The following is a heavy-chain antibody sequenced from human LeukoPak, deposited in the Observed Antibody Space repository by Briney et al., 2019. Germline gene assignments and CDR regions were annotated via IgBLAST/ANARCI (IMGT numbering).Heavy chain of an antibody. Sequence: KPGASVQVSCKASGYTFTSYGISWVRQAPGQGLEWMGWISAYNGNTNYAQKLQGRVTMTTDTSTSTAYMELRSLRSDDTAVYYCARGLIGYSGSHQLDYWGQGTLVTVSS. CDR3: ARGLIGYSGSHQLDY. V-gene: IGHV1-18*01. J-gene: IGHJ4*02. D-gene: IGHD1-26*01. CDR2: ISAYNGNT. CDR1: GYTFTSYG.